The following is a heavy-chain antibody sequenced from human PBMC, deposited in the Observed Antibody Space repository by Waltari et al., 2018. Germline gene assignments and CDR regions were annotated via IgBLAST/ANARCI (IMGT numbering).Heavy chain of an antibody. CDR2: IIPILGIA. J-gene: IGHJ4*02. CDR1: GYTFTGYY. V-gene: IGHV1-69*10. Sequence: QVQLVQSGAEVKKPGASVKVSCKASGYTFTGYYMHWVRQAPGQGLEWMGGIIPILGIANYAQKFQGRVTITADESTSTAYMELSGLRSEDTAVYYCARAPRPVVITHFDYWGQGTLVTVSS. D-gene: IGHD3-22*01. CDR3: ARAPRPVVITHFDY.